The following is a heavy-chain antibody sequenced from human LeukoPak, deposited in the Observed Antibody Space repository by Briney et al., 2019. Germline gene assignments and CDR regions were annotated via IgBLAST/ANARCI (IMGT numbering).Heavy chain of an antibody. CDR2: FDPEDGET. CDR3: AGTDGSGSPTPPFDY. D-gene: IGHD3-10*01. CDR1: GYTLTELS. V-gene: IGHV1-24*01. J-gene: IGHJ4*02. Sequence: ASVKVSCKVSGYTLTELSMHWVRQAPGKGLEWMGGFDPEDGETIYAQKFQGRVTMTEDTSTGTAYMELSSLRSEDTAVYYCAGTDGSGSPTPPFDYWGQGTLVTVSS.